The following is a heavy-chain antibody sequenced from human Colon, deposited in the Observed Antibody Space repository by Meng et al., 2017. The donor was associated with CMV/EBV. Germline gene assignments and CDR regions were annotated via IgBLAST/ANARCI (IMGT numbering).Heavy chain of an antibody. CDR2: INGDGTST. D-gene: IGHD2-2*01. CDR1: GFTFSDYW. CDR3: GRGCRSPSCFRKMHYLEY. Sequence: GESLKISCAVSGFTFSDYWMHWVRQAPGKRPVWVSRINGDGTSTIYADFAKGRFTISRDNAKSILYLQVNSLRGDDTALYYCGRGCRSPSCFRKMHYLEYWGRGTQVTVSS. J-gene: IGHJ4*02. V-gene: IGHV3-74*01.